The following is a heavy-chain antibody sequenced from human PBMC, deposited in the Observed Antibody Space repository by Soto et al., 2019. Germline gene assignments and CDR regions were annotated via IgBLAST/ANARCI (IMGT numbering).Heavy chain of an antibody. CDR3: ARDLSGTSENYYYGMDV. J-gene: IGHJ6*02. CDR1: GFTFSSYS. CDR2: ISSSSSTI. Sequence: GGSLRLSCAASGFTFSSYSMNWVRQAPGKGLEWVSYISSSSSTIYYADSVKGRFTISRDNAKNSLYLQMNSLRDEDTAVYYCARDLSGTSENYYYGMDVWGQGTTVTVSS. D-gene: IGHD2-2*01. V-gene: IGHV3-48*02.